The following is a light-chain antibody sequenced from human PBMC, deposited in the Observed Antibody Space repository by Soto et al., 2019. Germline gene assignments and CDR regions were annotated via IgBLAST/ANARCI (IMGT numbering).Light chain of an antibody. V-gene: IGKV3-15*01. CDR3: QPSSNWPWT. CDR1: PRVSSN. J-gene: IGKJ1*01. CDR2: GAS. Sequence: ELVRTQSTATMSVSPGERATLSCLASPRVSSNLAWYQQKPGQAIRLLIYGASTRATGITARFSGSGSGTEFTITISSLETEDFAVYYCQPSSNWPWTFGQGTKVDIK.